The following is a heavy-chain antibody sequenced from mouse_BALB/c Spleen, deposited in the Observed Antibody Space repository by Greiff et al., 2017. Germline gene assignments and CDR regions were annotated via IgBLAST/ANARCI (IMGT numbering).Heavy chain of an antibody. CDR1: GFNIKDTY. V-gene: IGHV14-3*02. CDR3: ARGTITTASYYAMDY. Sequence: VQLKESGAELVKPGASVKLSCTASGFNIKDTYMHWVKQRPEQGLEWIGRIDPANGNTKYDPKFQGKATITADTSSNTAYLQLSSLTSEDTAVYYCARGTITTASYYAMDYWGQGTSVTVSS. J-gene: IGHJ4*01. D-gene: IGHD1-2*01. CDR2: IDPANGNT.